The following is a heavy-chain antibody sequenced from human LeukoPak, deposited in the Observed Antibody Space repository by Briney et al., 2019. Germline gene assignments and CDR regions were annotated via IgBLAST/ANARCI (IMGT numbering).Heavy chain of an antibody. CDR2: ISSSGSTI. V-gene: IGHV3-48*03. D-gene: IGHD1-26*01. CDR1: GLTFSSYE. J-gene: IGHJ4*02. CDR3: VRDGSYSDY. Sequence: GGSLRLSCVGSGLTFSSYEMSWVRQAPGKGLAWVSYISSSGSTILYADSVKGRFTISRDNAKNSLYLQMNSLRVEDTAIYYCVRDGSYSDYWGQGTLVTVSS.